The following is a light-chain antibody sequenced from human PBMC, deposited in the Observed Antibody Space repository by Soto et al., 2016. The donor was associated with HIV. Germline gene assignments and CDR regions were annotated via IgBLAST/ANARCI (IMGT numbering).Light chain of an antibody. Sequence: EIVMTQSPLSLPVTPGEPASMSCRSSQGLLHSNGFNYLVWYLQKPGQSPQLLIYLGSNRAAGVPDRFSGSGSGTDFTLKISRVEAEDVGVYYCMQALQTPKTFGQGTKVEIK. J-gene: IGKJ1*01. CDR3: MQALQTPKT. CDR1: QGLLHSNGFNY. CDR2: LGS. V-gene: IGKV2-28*01.